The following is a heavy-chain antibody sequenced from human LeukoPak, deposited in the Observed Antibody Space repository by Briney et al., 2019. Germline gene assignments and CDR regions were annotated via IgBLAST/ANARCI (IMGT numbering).Heavy chain of an antibody. CDR3: ASPAGGYRRVYY. D-gene: IGHD5-18*01. Sequence: GGSLRLSCAASGFTVSSNYMSWVRQAPGKGLEWVSVIYSGGSTYYADSMKGRFTISRDNSKNTLYLQMNSLRAEDTAVYYCASPAGGYRRVYYWGQGTLVTVSS. V-gene: IGHV3-66*01. CDR2: IYSGGST. CDR1: GFTVSSNY. J-gene: IGHJ4*02.